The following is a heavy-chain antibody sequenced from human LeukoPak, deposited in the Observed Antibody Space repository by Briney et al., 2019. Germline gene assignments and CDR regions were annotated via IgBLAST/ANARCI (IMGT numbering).Heavy chain of an antibody. J-gene: IGHJ2*01. D-gene: IGHD6-19*01. CDR2: TYYRSKWYN. Sequence: SQTLSLTCATSGDSVSSNSAAWNWIRQSPSRGLEWLGRTYYRSKWYNDYAVSVKSRITINPDTSKNQFSLQLNSVTPEDTAVYYCARDPRGYSSGWYDWYFDLWGRGTLVTVSS. V-gene: IGHV6-1*01. CDR1: GDSVSSNSAA. CDR3: ARDPRGYSSGWYDWYFDL.